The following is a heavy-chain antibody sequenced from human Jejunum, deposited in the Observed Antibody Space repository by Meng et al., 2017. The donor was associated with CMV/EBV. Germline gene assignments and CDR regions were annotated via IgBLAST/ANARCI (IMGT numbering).Heavy chain of an antibody. J-gene: IGHJ4*02. V-gene: IGHV4-34*01. CDR2: INHSGSA. CDR3: ARKYCGSSNCYPFDY. Sequence: GGSFSGYYWSWIRQSPGQGLEWIGHINHSGSASYNPSLRRRVTISEDTSKNQFSLRLTSVTAADTAIYYCARKYCGSSNCYPFDYWGQGELVTVSS. CDR1: GGSFSGYY. D-gene: IGHD2-2*01.